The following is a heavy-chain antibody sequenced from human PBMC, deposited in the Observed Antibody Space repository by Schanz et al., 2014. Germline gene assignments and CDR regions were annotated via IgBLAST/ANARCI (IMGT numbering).Heavy chain of an antibody. J-gene: IGHJ2*01. CDR2: VFPNGIT. CDR1: GGSIRSGTYY. V-gene: IGHV4-61*02. D-gene: IGHD1-1*01. Sequence: QVQLQESGPGLVKPSQTLSLTCTVSGGSIRSGTYYWSWIRQPAGKALEWVGRVFPNGITNYNPSLKSRVTVPRDTSKNQFSLTLTSLAAADTAGYYCARDTTWRLDLWGRGTLVTVSS. CDR3: ARDTTWRLDL.